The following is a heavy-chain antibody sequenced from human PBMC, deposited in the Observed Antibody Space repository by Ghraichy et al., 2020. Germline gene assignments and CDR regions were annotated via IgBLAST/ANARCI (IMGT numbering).Heavy chain of an antibody. CDR3: ARGSTVVSFYYYAGMDV. CDR2: ITSSGRTI. D-gene: IGHD4-23*01. J-gene: IGHJ6*02. CDR1: GFTFGSYS. V-gene: IGHV3-48*02. Sequence: GGSLRLSCVGSGFTFGSYSMNWVRQSPGKGLEWLSCITSSGRTISYADSVKVRFTISRDNAQNSLYLQMKSLRDENTDVYYCARGSTVVSFYYYAGMDVWGQGTTVTVSS.